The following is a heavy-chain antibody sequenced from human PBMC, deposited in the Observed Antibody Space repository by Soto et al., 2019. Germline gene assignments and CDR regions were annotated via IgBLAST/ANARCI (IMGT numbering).Heavy chain of an antibody. J-gene: IGHJ6*02. CDR3: AKDFVAGIPRYYYYGMDV. D-gene: IGHD2-15*01. Sequence: GGSLRLSCAASGFTFSSYGMHWVRQAPGKGLEWVAVISYDGSNKYYADSVKGRFTISRDNSKNTLYLQMNSLRAEDTAVYYCAKDFVAGIPRYYYYGMDVWGQGTTVTVSS. CDR1: GFTFSSYG. CDR2: ISYDGSNK. V-gene: IGHV3-30*18.